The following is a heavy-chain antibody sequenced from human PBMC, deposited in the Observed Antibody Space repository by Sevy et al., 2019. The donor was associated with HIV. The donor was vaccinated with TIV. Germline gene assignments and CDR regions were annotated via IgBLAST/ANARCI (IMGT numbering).Heavy chain of an antibody. J-gene: IGHJ4*02. V-gene: IGHV3-30-3*01. CDR3: ARYWVELELRGGCFDY. Sequence: GGSLRLSCAASGFTFSSYAMHWVRQAPGKGLEWVAVISYDGSNKYYADSVKGRFTISRDNSKNPLYLQMNSLRAEDTAVYYCARYWVELELRGGCFDYWGQGTLVTVSS. D-gene: IGHD1-7*01. CDR1: GFTFSSYA. CDR2: ISYDGSNK.